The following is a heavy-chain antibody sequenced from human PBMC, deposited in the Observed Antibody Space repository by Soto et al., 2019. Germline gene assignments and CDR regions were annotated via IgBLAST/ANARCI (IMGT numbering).Heavy chain of an antibody. CDR1: GGSISSYF. Sequence: SETLSLTCSVSGGSISSYFRNWLRQPPGKGLEWIGYIYDDGTTDYNPSLKSRVTILLDMSKNQFSLKLSSVTAADTAVYYCVSSRSAIYGDALDVWGQGTMVTVS. CDR3: VSSRSAIYGDALDV. J-gene: IGHJ3*01. V-gene: IGHV4-59*03. D-gene: IGHD2-2*01. CDR2: IYDDGTT.